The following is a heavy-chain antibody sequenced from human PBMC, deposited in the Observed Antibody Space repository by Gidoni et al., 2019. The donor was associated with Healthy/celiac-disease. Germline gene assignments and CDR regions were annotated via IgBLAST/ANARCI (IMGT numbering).Heavy chain of an antibody. D-gene: IGHD6-13*01. CDR1: GGSISSYY. CDR3: ARHGGIAAAGTLYYGIDV. Sequence: QVQLQESGPGLVQPPETPSLISSVSGGSISSYYWSWFRRPPGKGLEGIGYIYYCGSTNYNPSLNSRDTIPVDTSKNQFSLKLSSVTAADTAGYYCARHGGIAAAGTLYYGIDVWGQGTTVTGSS. V-gene: IGHV4-59*08. J-gene: IGHJ6*02. CDR2: IYYCGST.